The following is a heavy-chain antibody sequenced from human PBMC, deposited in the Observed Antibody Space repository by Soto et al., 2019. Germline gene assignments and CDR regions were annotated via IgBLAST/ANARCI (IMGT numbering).Heavy chain of an antibody. V-gene: IGHV4-39*01. Sequence: SETLSLTCTVSGGSISSSSYYWGWIRQPPGKGLEWIGSIYYSGSTYYNPSLKSRVTISVDTSKNQFSLKLSSVTAADTAVYYCARGTGFWSGYYGTYFDYWGQGTLVTVSS. J-gene: IGHJ4*02. D-gene: IGHD3-3*01. CDR1: GGSISSSSYY. CDR3: ARGTGFWSGYYGTYFDY. CDR2: IYYSGST.